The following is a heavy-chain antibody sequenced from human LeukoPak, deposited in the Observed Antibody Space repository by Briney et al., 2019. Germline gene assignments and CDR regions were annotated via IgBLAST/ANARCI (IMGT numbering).Heavy chain of an antibody. CDR1: GYTFTSYG. CDR2: ISAYNGNT. CDR3: ARDRGAYCSSTSCSDY. D-gene: IGHD2-2*01. V-gene: IGHV1-18*01. J-gene: IGHJ4*02. Sequence: GASVKVSCKASGYTFTSYGISWVRQAPGQGLEWMGWISAYNGNTNYAQKLQGRVTMTTDTSTSTAYMELRSLRSDDTAVYYCARDRGAYCSSTSCSDYWGQGTLVTVSS.